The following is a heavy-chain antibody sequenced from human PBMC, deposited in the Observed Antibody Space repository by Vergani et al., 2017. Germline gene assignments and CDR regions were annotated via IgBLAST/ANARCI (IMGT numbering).Heavy chain of an antibody. D-gene: IGHD2-2*01. Sequence: QVQLVQSGAEVKKPGASVKVSCKVSGYTLTELSMHWVRQAPGKGLEWMGGFDPEDGETIYAQKFQGRVTMTTDTSTSTAYMELRSLRSDDTAVYYCARDPDIVVVPAAPYYYYYGMDVWGQGTTVTVSS. CDR3: ARDPDIVVVPAAPYYYYYGMDV. CDR1: GYTLTELS. CDR2: FDPEDGET. J-gene: IGHJ6*02. V-gene: IGHV1-24*01.